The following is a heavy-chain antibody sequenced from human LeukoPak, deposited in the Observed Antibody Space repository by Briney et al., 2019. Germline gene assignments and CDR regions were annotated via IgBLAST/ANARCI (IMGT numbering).Heavy chain of an antibody. V-gene: IGHV1-46*01. D-gene: IGHD2-2*01. CDR3: AAGPTSDSYYYYMDV. J-gene: IGHJ6*03. CDR1: GYTFTSYY. Sequence: ASVKVSCKASGYTFTSYYMHWVRQAPGQGLEWMGLINPSGGSTSYAQKFQGRVTMTRDTSTSTVYMELSSLRSEDTAVYYCAAGPTSDSYYYYMDVWGKGTTVTVSS. CDR2: INPSGGST.